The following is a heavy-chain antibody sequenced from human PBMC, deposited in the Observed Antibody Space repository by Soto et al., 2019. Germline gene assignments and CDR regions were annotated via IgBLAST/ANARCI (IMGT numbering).Heavy chain of an antibody. D-gene: IGHD6-13*01. J-gene: IGHJ4*02. CDR1: GGSFSGYY. CDR3: ARGRGSSWPPGALYFDN. Sequence: QVQLQQWGAGLLKPSETLSLTCAVYGGSFSGYYWSWIRQPPGEGLEWIGEINHSGSTNYNPSLTSRANISVDASKTQFSLKLSSVTAADTAVYYCARGRGSSWPPGALYFDNWGQGTLVTVSS. V-gene: IGHV4-34*01. CDR2: INHSGST.